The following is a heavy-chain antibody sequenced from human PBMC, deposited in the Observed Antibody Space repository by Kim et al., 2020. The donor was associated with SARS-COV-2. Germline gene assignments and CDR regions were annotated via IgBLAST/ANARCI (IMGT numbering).Heavy chain of an antibody. Sequence: GGSLRLSCAASGFTFSSYSMNWVRQAPGKGLAWVPSIRSSSSYIYYADSVKGRFTISRDNAKNSLYLQMNSLRAEDTAVYYCARDPFVCGGDCYSDYWGQGTLVTVSS. J-gene: IGHJ4*02. CDR2: IRSSSSYI. D-gene: IGHD2-21*02. CDR1: GFTFSSYS. CDR3: ARDPFVCGGDCYSDY. V-gene: IGHV3-21*01.